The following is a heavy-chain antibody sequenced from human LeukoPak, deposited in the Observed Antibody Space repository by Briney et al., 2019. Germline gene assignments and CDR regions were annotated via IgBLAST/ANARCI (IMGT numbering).Heavy chain of an antibody. CDR1: GGSFSGYY. D-gene: IGHD2-2*01. V-gene: IGHV4-34*01. CDR2: INHSGST. CDR3: ARGGQRYCSSSSCFNWFDP. J-gene: IGHJ5*02. Sequence: SETLSLTCAVYGGSFSGYYWSWIRPPPGKGLAWIGEINHSGSTNYNPSLKSRVTISVDTSKNQFSLKLSSVTAADTAVYYCARGGQRYCSSSSCFNWFDPWGQGTLVTVSS.